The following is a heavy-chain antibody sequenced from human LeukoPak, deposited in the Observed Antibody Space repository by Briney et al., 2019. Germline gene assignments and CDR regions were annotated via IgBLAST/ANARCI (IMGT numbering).Heavy chain of an antibody. CDR2: INHSGST. D-gene: IGHD2-2*01. CDR3: ARASPQENIVVVAAAYFDY. Sequence: SETLSLTCAVYGGSFSGYYWSWIRHPPGKGLEWIVEINHSGSTNYNPSLKSRVTISVDTSKNQFSLKLSSVTAADTAVYYCARASPQENIVVVAAAYFDYWGQGTLVTVSS. V-gene: IGHV4-34*01. CDR1: GGSFSGYY. J-gene: IGHJ4*02.